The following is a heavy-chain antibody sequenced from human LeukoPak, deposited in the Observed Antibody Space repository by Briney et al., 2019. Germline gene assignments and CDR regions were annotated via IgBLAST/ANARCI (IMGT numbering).Heavy chain of an antibody. CDR1: GGTFSSYA. D-gene: IGHD2-15*01. J-gene: IGHJ5*02. V-gene: IGHV1-69*04. Sequence: SVKVSCKASGGTFSSYAISWARQAPGQGLEWMGRIIPILGIANYAQKFQGRVTITADKSTSTAYMELSSLRSEDTAVYYCARDTSYCSGGSCYDWFDPWGQGTLVTVSS. CDR3: ARDTSYCSGGSCYDWFDP. CDR2: IIPILGIA.